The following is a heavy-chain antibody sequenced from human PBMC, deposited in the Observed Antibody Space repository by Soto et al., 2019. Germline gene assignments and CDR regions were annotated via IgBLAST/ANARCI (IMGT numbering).Heavy chain of an antibody. D-gene: IGHD6-19*01. CDR1: GASVRSYH. CDR2: VQMSGTT. CDR3: AHRLPGSSTGWDTGIFDY. V-gene: IGHV4-4*07. J-gene: IGHJ4*02. Sequence: SETLSLTCAVSGASVRSYHWSWIRQAAGKGLEWIGRVQMSGTTNYNPSLKTRVTMSLDTSKNEVSLRMTSVTAADTATYFCAHRLPGSSTGWDTGIFDYWGQGTLVTVSS.